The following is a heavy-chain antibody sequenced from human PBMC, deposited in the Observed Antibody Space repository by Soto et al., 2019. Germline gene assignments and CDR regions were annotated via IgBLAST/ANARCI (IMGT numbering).Heavy chain of an antibody. J-gene: IGHJ5*01. V-gene: IGHV1-69*05. CDR2: IIPIFGTA. CDR1: GGTFSSYA. CDR3: ARYRPVKPPSINWFDS. Sequence: SVKVSCKASGGTFSSYAISWVRQAPGQGLEWMGGIIPIFGTANYAQKFQGRVTITTDESTSTAYMELSSLRSEDTAVYYCARYRPVKPPSINWFDSWCQGTLVTVSS.